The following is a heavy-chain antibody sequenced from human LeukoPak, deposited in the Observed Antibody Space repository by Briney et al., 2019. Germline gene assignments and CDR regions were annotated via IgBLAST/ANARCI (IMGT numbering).Heavy chain of an antibody. CDR1: RGTFSSYA. J-gene: IGHJ4*02. CDR3: ARVEMATMVFDY. CDR2: IIPIFGTA. D-gene: IGHD5-24*01. V-gene: IGHV1-69*13. Sequence: GASVKVSCKASRGTFSSYAISWVRQAPGQGLEWMGRIIPIFGTANYAQKFQGRVTITADESTSTAYMELSSPRSEDTAVYYCARVEMATMVFDYWGQGTLVTVSS.